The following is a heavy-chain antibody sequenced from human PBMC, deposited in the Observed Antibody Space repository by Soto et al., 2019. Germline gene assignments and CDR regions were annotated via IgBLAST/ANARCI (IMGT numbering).Heavy chain of an antibody. D-gene: IGHD6-6*01. J-gene: IGHJ4*02. CDR2: ISYDGSNK. V-gene: IGHV3-30-3*01. CDR3: ARGLLYSSSTSHFDY. Sequence: QVQLVESGGGVVQPGRSLRLSCAASGFTFSSYAMHWVRQAPGKGLEWVAVISYDGSNKYYADSVKGRFTIPRDNSKNTLYLQMNSLRAEDTAVYYCARGLLYSSSTSHFDYWGQGTLVTVSS. CDR1: GFTFSSYA.